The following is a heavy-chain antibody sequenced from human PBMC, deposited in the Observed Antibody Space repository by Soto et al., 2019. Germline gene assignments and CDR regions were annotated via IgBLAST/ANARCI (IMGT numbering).Heavy chain of an antibody. Sequence: TSSSYYWGWIRQPPGKGLEWVAVISYDGSNKYYADSVKGRFTISRDNSKNTLYLQMNSLRAEDTAVYNCAKTGVSGYYYGMDVWGQGTTVTVSS. J-gene: IGHJ6*02. D-gene: IGHD3-10*01. CDR1: TSSSYY. CDR3: AKTGVSGYYYGMDV. CDR2: ISYDGSNK. V-gene: IGHV3-30*18.